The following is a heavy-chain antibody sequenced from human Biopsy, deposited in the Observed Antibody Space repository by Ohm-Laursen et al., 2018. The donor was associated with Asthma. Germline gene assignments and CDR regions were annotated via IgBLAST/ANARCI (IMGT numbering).Heavy chain of an antibody. CDR2: IDWEEDK. CDR3: TRHNDY. Sequence: PQQTLTLTSSFSGFSLSSSGANVNWIRQPPGKALEWLARIDWEEDKFYSTSLRTRLTISKGSSEDQVVLTMTNMGPVDTATYYCTRHNDYWGPGILVTVSS. J-gene: IGHJ4*02. V-gene: IGHV2-70*04. CDR1: GFSLSSSGAN. D-gene: IGHD1-14*01.